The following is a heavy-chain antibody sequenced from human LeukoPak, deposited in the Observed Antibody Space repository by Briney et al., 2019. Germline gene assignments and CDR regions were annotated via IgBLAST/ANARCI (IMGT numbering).Heavy chain of an antibody. CDR2: INSDGSST. CDR1: GFIFSSYW. CDR3: ARHWTGTKSFDY. D-gene: IGHD1-14*01. V-gene: IGHV3-74*01. J-gene: IGHJ4*02. Sequence: PGGSLRLSCAASGFIFSSYWMHWVRQAPGKGLVWVSRINSDGSSTSYADTVKGRFTISRDNSKNTLYLQMNSLRVEDTAVYYCARHWTGTKSFDYWGQGTLVTVSS.